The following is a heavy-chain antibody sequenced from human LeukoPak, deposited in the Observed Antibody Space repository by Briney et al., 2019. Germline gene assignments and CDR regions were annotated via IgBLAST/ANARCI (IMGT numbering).Heavy chain of an antibody. J-gene: IGHJ6*02. CDR2: IKEDGSEK. Sequence: GGSLRLSCVASGFTFSRYWMTWVRQAPGKGPEWVANIKEDGSEKNYVDSVKGRLTVSRDNAKNSLYLQMNSLRVEDTAVYYCAREEVWGQGSTVTVSS. CDR3: AREEV. CDR1: GFTFSRYW. V-gene: IGHV3-7*01.